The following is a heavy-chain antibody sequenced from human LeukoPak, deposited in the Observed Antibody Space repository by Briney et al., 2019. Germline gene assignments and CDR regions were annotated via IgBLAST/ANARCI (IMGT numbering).Heavy chain of an antibody. Sequence: SETLSLTCTVSGGSVSDSSYYWGWIRQPPGMGLEWIGSIYYSGSTYYNPSLKSRVTISPDTSKNQLFLKLNSVTAADTAVYYCARLVWLGESPGSWFDSWGQGTLVTVSS. CDR3: ARLVWLGESPGSWFDS. D-gene: IGHD3-10*01. J-gene: IGHJ5*01. CDR1: GGSVSDSSYY. V-gene: IGHV4-39*07. CDR2: IYYSGST.